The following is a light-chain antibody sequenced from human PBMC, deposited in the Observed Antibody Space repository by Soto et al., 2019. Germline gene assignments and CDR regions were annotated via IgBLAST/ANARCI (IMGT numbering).Light chain of an antibody. J-gene: IGLJ1*01. CDR3: NSFTSSNTLPYV. CDR1: NSDIGSYNY. V-gene: IGLV2-14*01. Sequence: ALTQPASVSGSSGQSITISCSGTNSDIGSYNYVSWYLQHPGKAPKLIVFEVSNRPSGVSDRFSGSKSGNTAYLTLSGLQTEDEAVYYCNSFTSSNTLPYVFGTGTKVTVL. CDR2: EVS.